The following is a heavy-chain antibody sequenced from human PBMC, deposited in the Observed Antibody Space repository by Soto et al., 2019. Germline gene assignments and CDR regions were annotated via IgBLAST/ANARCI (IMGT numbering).Heavy chain of an antibody. CDR1: GFTFRSFT. CDR2: ISSNSAYI. J-gene: IGHJ5*02. Sequence: GGSLRLSCAASGFTFRSFTINWVRQAPGKGLEWVSTISSNSAYIYYTDALRGRFTIPRDNAKNSLHLQMNSLRAEDTAVYYCTRDASRDSSARGWFDPWGPGTLVTVSS. D-gene: IGHD6-13*01. V-gene: IGHV3-21*01. CDR3: TRDASRDSSARGWFDP.